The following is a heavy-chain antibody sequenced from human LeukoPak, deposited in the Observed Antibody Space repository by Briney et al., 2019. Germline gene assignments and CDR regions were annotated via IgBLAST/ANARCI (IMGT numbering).Heavy chain of an antibody. CDR1: GGTFSSYA. D-gene: IGHD6-19*01. J-gene: IGHJ4*02. V-gene: IGHV1-69*01. Sequence: SVKVSCKASGGTFSSYAISWVRQAPGQGLEWMGGIIPIFGTANYAQKFQGRVTITADESTSTAYMELSSLRSEDTAVYYCAALSPPMVAGTDFDYWGQGTLVTVSS. CDR3: AALSPPMVAGTDFDY. CDR2: IIPIFGTA.